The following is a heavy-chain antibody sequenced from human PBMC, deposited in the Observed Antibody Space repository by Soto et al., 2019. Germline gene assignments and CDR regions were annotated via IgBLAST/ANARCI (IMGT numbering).Heavy chain of an antibody. Sequence: EVQLVESGGGLVQPGGSLRLSCAASGFTFSSYEMNWVRQAPGKGLEWVSYISSSGSTIYYADSVKGRFTISRDNAKNSLYLQMNSLRAEDTAVYYCARGVEGPLGASLGMDVWGQGTTVTVSS. CDR3: ARGVEGPLGASLGMDV. J-gene: IGHJ6*02. V-gene: IGHV3-48*03. CDR2: ISSSGSTI. CDR1: GFTFSSYE.